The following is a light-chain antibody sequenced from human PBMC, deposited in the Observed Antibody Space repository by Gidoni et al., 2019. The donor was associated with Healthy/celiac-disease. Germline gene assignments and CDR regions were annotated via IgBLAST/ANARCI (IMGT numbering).Light chain of an antibody. V-gene: IGKV1-33*01. J-gene: IGKJ4*01. CDR3: QQYDNLPLT. CDR1: QDIINY. CDR2: DAS. Sequence: DIQMTQSPSSLSASVGDRVTITCQASQDIINYLNWYQQKPGKAPKLLIYDASNLETGVPSRFSGSGSGTEFTFTICSLQPEDISTYYCQQYDNLPLTFGRGTKVEIK.